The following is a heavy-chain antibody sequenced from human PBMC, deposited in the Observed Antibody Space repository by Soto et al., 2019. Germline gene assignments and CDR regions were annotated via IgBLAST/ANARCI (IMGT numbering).Heavy chain of an antibody. CDR1: GGTFSSYA. J-gene: IGHJ6*02. CDR2: IIPIFGTA. Sequence: ASVKVSCKASGGTFSSYAISWVRQAPGQGLEWMGGIIPIFGTANYAQKFQGRVTITADESTSTAYMELSSLRSEDTAVYYCARVPPLVYSSSERYYYYYGMDVWGQGTTVTVSS. D-gene: IGHD6-6*01. V-gene: IGHV1-69*13. CDR3: ARVPPLVYSSSERYYYYYGMDV.